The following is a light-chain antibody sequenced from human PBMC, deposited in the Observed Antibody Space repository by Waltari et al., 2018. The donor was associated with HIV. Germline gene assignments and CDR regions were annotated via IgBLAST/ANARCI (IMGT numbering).Light chain of an antibody. V-gene: IGKV3-15*01. CDR1: QTVGLN. CDR2: GAS. Sequence: ILLTPSPSTLSVSPGVRGPLSCRASQTVGLNLAWYQQRPGQPPQLLVYGASIRASGVSSRFSGSGSGTEFTLTITSVRSEDFAMYFCQQYDVWPLTFGGGTNVDLK. J-gene: IGKJ4*01. CDR3: QQYDVWPLT.